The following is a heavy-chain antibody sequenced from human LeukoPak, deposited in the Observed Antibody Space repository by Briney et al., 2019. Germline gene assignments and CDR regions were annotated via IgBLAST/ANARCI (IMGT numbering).Heavy chain of an antibody. CDR2: IWYDGSNK. V-gene: IGHV3-33*01. D-gene: IGHD6-13*01. Sequence: GGSLRLSCAASGFTFSSYVMHWVRQAPGKGLEWVAVIWYDGSNKYYADSVKGRFTISRDNSKNTLYLQMNSLRAEDTAVYYCAMCIAAAGTRRDYYYYGMDVWGKGTTVTVSS. CDR1: GFTFSSYV. J-gene: IGHJ6*04. CDR3: AMCIAAAGTRRDYYYYGMDV.